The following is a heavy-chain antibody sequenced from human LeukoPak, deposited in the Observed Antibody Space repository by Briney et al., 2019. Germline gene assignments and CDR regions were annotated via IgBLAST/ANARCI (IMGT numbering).Heavy chain of an antibody. J-gene: IGHJ4*02. V-gene: IGHV3-23*01. CDR3: AKPPPGYDSSGPFDY. CDR2: ISGSGGST. CDR1: GFTFSSYA. Sequence: PGGSLRLSCAAPGFTFSSYAMSWVRQAPGKGLEWVSAISGSGGSTYYADSVKGRFTISRDNSKNTLYLQMNSLRAEDTAVYYCAKPPPGYDSSGPFDYWGQGTLVTVSS. D-gene: IGHD3-22*01.